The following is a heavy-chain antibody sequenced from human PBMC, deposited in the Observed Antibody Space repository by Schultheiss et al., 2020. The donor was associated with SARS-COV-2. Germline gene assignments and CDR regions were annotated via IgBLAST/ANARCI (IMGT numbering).Heavy chain of an antibody. Sequence: GESLKISCAASGFTFSDYYMSWIRQAPGKGLEWVAVISYDGSNKYYADSVKGRFTISRDNSKNTLYLQMNSLRAEDTAVYYCAREGYCSSTSCYSWLYYYYMDVWGKGTTVTVSS. CDR3: AREGYCSSTSCYSWLYYYYMDV. D-gene: IGHD2-2*02. J-gene: IGHJ6*03. CDR1: GFTFSDYY. CDR2: ISYDGSNK. V-gene: IGHV3-30*03.